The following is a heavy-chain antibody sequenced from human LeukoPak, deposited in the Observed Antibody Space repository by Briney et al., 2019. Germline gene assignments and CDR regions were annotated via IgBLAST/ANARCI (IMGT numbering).Heavy chain of an antibody. J-gene: IGHJ4*02. Sequence: GGSLRLSCAASGFTFSSYSMNWVRQAPGKGLEWVSSISSSSSYIYYADSVKGRFTISRDNAKNSLYLQMNSLRAEDTAVYYCARDYGSGSYYFDYWGRGTLVTVSS. CDR3: ARDYGSGSYYFDY. CDR1: GFTFSSYS. D-gene: IGHD3-10*01. CDR2: ISSSSSYI. V-gene: IGHV3-21*04.